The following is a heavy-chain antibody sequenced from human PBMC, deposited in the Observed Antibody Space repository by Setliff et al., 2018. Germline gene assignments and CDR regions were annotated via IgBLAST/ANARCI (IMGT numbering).Heavy chain of an antibody. CDR2: IYTSGGI. D-gene: IGHD5-12*01. V-gene: IGHV4-4*07. J-gene: IGHJ4*02. CDR1: GGSIRNYF. Sequence: SETLSLTCTVPGGSIRNYFWGWIRQPAGKGLEWIGRIYTSGGIDYNPSLRSRVTISVDTSKDQFSLKLSSVTAADTAVYYCARADSGYDGEYYFDYWGQGTLVTVSS. CDR3: ARADSGYDGEYYFDY.